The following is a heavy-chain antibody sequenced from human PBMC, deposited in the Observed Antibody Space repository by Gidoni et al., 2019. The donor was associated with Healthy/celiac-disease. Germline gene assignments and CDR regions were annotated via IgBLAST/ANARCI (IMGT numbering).Heavy chain of an antibody. CDR1: GGSISSGSYY. D-gene: IGHD1-26*01. Sequence: QVQLQESGPGLVKPSQTLSLTCTVSGGSISSGSYYWSWIRTPAGKGLEWIWLIYTSGSTNYNPSLKSRVTISVDTSKNQFSLKLSSVTAADTAVYYCARDVVGATTGLDYWGQGTLVTVSS. V-gene: IGHV4-61*02. CDR2: IYTSGST. J-gene: IGHJ4*02. CDR3: ARDVVGATTGLDY.